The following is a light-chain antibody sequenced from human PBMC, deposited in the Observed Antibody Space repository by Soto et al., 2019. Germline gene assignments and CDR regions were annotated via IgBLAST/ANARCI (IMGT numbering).Light chain of an antibody. V-gene: IGKV3-11*01. CDR2: DAS. CDR1: QSVSTF. CDR3: QQRSNWPQD. Sequence: EIVLTQSPVTLSLSPGERATLSCRASQSVSTFLAWYQQKPGQAPRLLMYDASTRATGIPARFSGSGSGTDFTLTISRLEPEDFAVYYCQQRSNWPQDFGQGTRLEIK. J-gene: IGKJ5*01.